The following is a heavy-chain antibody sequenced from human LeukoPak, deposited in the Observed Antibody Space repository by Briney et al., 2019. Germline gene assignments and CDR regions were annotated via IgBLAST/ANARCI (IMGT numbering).Heavy chain of an antibody. D-gene: IGHD5-24*01. CDR3: AKDIGRWLQGHDY. CDR2: ISWNSGSI. Sequence: GGSLRLSCAASGFTFDDYAMHWVRQAPGKGLEWVSGISWNSGSIGYADSVKGRLTISRDNAKNSLHLQMNSLRAEDTALYYCAKDIGRWLQGHDYWGQGTLVTVSS. V-gene: IGHV3-9*01. CDR1: GFTFDDYA. J-gene: IGHJ4*02.